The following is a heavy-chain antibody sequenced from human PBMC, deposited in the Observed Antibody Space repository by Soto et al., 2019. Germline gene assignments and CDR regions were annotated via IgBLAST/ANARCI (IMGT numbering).Heavy chain of an antibody. D-gene: IGHD6-13*01. J-gene: IGHJ6*02. CDR1: GFTFSSYG. Sequence: QVQLVESGGGVVQPGRSLRLSCAASGFTFSSYGMHWVCQAPGKGLEWVAVISYDGSNKYYADSVKGRFTISRDNSKNTLYLQMNSLRAEDTAVYYCAKNKNSSSWYGKYGMDVWGQGTTVTVSS. CDR2: ISYDGSNK. V-gene: IGHV3-30*18. CDR3: AKNKNSSSWYGKYGMDV.